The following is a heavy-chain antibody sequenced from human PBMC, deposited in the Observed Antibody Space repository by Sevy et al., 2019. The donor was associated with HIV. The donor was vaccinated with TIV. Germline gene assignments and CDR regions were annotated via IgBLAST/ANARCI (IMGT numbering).Heavy chain of an antibody. D-gene: IGHD1-26*01. CDR3: ARGSRGTFGS. V-gene: IGHV3-9*01. J-gene: IGHJ4*02. Sequence: GGSLRLSCAASGFTFDEYGMHWVRQAPGKGLERVSGINWNSGNIGYADSVKGRFTISRDNAKNSLYLQMNSLRAEDTAVYYCARGSRGTFGSWGQGTLVTVSS. CDR2: INWNSGNI. CDR1: GFTFDEYG.